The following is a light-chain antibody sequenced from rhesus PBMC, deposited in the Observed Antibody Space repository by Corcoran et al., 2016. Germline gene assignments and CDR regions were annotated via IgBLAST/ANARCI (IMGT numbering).Light chain of an antibody. Sequence: DIQMTQSPSSLSASVGDTVTILCRASRGFSSYLAWYQQKQGKAPKLLIYQASTLQSGVPSRFRGSGSVTEFTLTISRLQPEDFATYYCQQHNSDPYSFGQGTKVEIK. J-gene: IGKJ2*01. CDR3: QQHNSDPYS. CDR2: QAS. V-gene: IGKV1-25*01. CDR1: RGFSSY.